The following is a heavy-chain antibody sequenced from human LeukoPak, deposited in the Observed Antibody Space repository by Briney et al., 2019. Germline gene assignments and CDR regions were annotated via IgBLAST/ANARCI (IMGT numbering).Heavy chain of an antibody. J-gene: IGHJ4*02. D-gene: IGHD4-17*01. V-gene: IGHV4-34*01. CDR2: INHSGST. CDR1: GGSFSGYY. CDR3: ARVVSTVTHPVGY. Sequence: PWEIRSLTCAGSGGSFSGYYWGWIRQPPGKGLEWIGEINHSGSTNYNPSLKSRVTISVDTSKNQFSLKLSSVTAADTAVYYCARVVSTVTHPVGYWGQGTLVTVSS.